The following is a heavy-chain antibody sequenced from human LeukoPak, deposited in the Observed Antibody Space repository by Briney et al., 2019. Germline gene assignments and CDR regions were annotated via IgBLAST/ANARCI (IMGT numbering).Heavy chain of an antibody. CDR1: GYTFTGYY. CDR2: INPNSVCT. J-gene: IGHJ5*02. Sequence: ASVKVSCKASGYTFTGYYMHWVRQAPGQGLEWMGLINPNSVCTNYAQKFQGRVTMTRNTSISTAYMELSRLRSDDTAVYYCARGYCSSTSCYLSTIFGVSLSSPASWFVPWGQETLVTVTS. D-gene: IGHD2-2*01. CDR3: ARGYCSSTSCYLSTIFGVSLSSPASWFVP. V-gene: IGHV1-2*02.